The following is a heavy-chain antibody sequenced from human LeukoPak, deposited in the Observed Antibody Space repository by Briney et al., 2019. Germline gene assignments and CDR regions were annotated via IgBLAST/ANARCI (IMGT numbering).Heavy chain of an antibody. CDR2: ISAYNGNT. CDR1: GYTFTSYG. Sequence: GASVKASCKASGYTFTSYGISWVRQAPGQGLEWMGWISAYNGNTNYAQKLQGRVTMTTDTSTSTAYMDLSSLRFEDTAVYYCARTYCGGDCYSSRGWFDTWGQGTLVTVSS. V-gene: IGHV1-18*01. J-gene: IGHJ5*02. CDR3: ARTYCGGDCYSSRGWFDT. D-gene: IGHD2-21*02.